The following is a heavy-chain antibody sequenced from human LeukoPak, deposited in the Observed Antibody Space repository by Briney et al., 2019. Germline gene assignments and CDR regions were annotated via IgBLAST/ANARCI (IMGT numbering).Heavy chain of an antibody. CDR1: GGSISSSSYY. Sequence: KPSETLSLTCTVSGGSISSSSYYWGWIRQPPGKGLEWIGSIYYSGSTYYNPSLKSRVTISVDTSKNQFSLKLSSVTAADTAVYYCARVEVGATGPRAFDIWGQGTMVTVSS. J-gene: IGHJ3*02. CDR2: IYYSGST. D-gene: IGHD1-26*01. CDR3: ARVEVGATGPRAFDI. V-gene: IGHV4-39*01.